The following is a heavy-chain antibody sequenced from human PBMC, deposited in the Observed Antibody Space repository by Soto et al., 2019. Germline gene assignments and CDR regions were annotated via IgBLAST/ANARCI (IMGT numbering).Heavy chain of an antibody. V-gene: IGHV1-3*01. Sequence: ASVKVSCKASGYTFTSYAMHWVRQAPGQRLEWMGWINADNGNTKYSQKFQGRVTITRDTSASTAYMELSSLRSEDTAVYYCARVKTYYYDSSGYADNWFDPWGQGTLVTVSS. CDR2: INADNGNT. CDR1: GYTFTSYA. D-gene: IGHD3-22*01. J-gene: IGHJ5*02. CDR3: ARVKTYYYDSSGYADNWFDP.